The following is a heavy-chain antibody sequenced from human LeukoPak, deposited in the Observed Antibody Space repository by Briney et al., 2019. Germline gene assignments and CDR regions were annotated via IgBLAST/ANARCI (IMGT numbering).Heavy chain of an antibody. J-gene: IGHJ2*01. CDR3: AKDPLSTVTTGNWYFDL. CDR1: GFTFSSYA. Sequence: GGSLRLSCAASGFTFSSYAMSWVRQAPGKGLEWVLAISGSGGSTYYADSVKGRFTISRDNSKNTLYLQMNSLRAEDTAVYYCAKDPLSTVTTGNWYFDLWGRGTLVTVSS. V-gene: IGHV3-23*01. CDR2: ISGSGGST. D-gene: IGHD4-17*01.